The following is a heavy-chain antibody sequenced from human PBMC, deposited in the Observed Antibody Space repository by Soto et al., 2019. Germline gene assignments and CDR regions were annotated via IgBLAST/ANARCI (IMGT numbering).Heavy chain of an antibody. CDR2: INHSGST. CDR1: GGSFSGYY. J-gene: IGHJ6*03. CDR3: ARVPRVYYYYYYYMDV. D-gene: IGHD6-13*01. V-gene: IGHV4-34*01. Sequence: SETLSLTCAVYGGSFSGYYWSWIRQPPGKGLEWIGEINHSGSTNYNPSPKSRVAISVDTSKNQFSLKLSSVTAADTAVYYCARVPRVYYYYYYYMDVWGKGTTVTVSS.